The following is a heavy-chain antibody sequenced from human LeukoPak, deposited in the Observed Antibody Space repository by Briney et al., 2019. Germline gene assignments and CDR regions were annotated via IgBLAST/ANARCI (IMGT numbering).Heavy chain of an antibody. CDR1: GDSIGSHY. CDR3: ARDYYDSRGEAFDI. J-gene: IGHJ3*02. V-gene: IGHV4-59*11. Sequence: SETLSLTCTVSGDSIGSHYWSWIRQPPGKGLEWIGYIFYVGSTDYNPSLKSRVTISVDTSKNQFSLKLNSVTAADTAVYYCARDYYDSRGEAFDIWGQGTMVTVSS. CDR2: IFYVGST. D-gene: IGHD3-22*01.